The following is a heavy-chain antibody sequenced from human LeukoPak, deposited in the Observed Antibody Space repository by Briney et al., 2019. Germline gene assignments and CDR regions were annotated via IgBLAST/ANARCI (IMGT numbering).Heavy chain of an antibody. V-gene: IGHV3-48*04. D-gene: IGHD3-10*02. J-gene: IGHJ6*04. CDR3: AELGITMIGGV. CDR1: AFTFSSYS. CDR2: ISSSGSTI. Sequence: GGSLRLSCVASAFTFSSYSMNWVRQAPGKGLEWVSSISSSGSTIYYAHSVKGRFTISRDNAKNSLYLQMNSLRAEDTAVYYCAELGITMIGGVWGKGTTVTISS.